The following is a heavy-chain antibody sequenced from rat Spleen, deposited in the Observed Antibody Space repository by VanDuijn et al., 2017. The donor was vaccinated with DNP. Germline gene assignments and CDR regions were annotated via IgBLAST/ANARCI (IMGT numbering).Heavy chain of an antibody. CDR3: AILMMVVITPYWYFDF. CDR2: ITSSGGSS. Sequence: EVQLVESGGDLVQPGRSLKLSCVASGFTFNNYWMIWIRQVPGKGLDWVASITSSGGSSYYPDSVKGRFTVSRDNAKSTLYLQMDSLRSEETATYYCAILMMVVITPYWYFDFWGPGNMVTVSS. V-gene: IGHV5-31*01. CDR1: GFTFNNYW. D-gene: IGHD1-12*02. J-gene: IGHJ1*01.